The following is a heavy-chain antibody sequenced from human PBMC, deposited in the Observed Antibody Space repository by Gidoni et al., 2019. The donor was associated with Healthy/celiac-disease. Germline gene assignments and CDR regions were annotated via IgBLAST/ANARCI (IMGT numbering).Heavy chain of an antibody. CDR1: GFTFSSYS. D-gene: IGHD1-26*01. Sequence: EVQLVESGGGLVKPGGSLRLSCAASGFTFSSYSMNWVRQAPGKGLEWVSSISSSSSYIYYADSVKGRFTISRDNAKNSLYLQMNSLRAEDTAVYYCARDPATWELRKGGSFDYWGQGTLVTVSS. CDR2: ISSSSSYI. CDR3: ARDPATWELRKGGSFDY. J-gene: IGHJ4*02. V-gene: IGHV3-21*01.